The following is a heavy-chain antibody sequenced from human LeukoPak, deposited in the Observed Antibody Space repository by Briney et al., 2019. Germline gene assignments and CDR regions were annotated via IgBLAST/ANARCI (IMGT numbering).Heavy chain of an antibody. CDR3: ARTIYYYDSRLDY. Sequence: PGGSLRLSCAASGFTFSSYAMHWVRQAPGKGLEWVAVISYDGSSKYYADSVKGRFTISRDNSKNTLYLQMNSLRAEDTAVYNCARTIYYYDSRLDYWGQGTLVTVSS. J-gene: IGHJ4*02. D-gene: IGHD3-22*01. CDR1: GFTFSSYA. V-gene: IGHV3-30-3*01. CDR2: ISYDGSSK.